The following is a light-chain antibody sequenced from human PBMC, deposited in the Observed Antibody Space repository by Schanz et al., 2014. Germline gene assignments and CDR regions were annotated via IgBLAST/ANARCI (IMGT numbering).Light chain of an antibody. CDR1: QSVASY. J-gene: IGKJ2*01. Sequence: DIQMTQSPYSLSASVGDRVTITCRASQSVASYLNWFQQKPGSAPKFLIYAASRLQTGVPSRFSGSGSGAEFTLTISSLQPDDFATYYCQQYNSVMYTFGQGTKLEIK. CDR2: AAS. CDR3: QQYNSVMYT. V-gene: IGKV1-16*01.